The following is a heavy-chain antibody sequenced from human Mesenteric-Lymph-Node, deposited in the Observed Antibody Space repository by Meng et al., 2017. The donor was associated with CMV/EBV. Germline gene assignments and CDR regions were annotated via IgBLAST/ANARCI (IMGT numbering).Heavy chain of an antibody. Sequence: GESLKISCAASGFTFSTFWVNWVRQAPGKGLEWVANIKQDGSEKYYVDSVKGRFTISRDNAKDSLYLQMNSLRVEDSAVYYCARETPPSGTTRGKYYYYGMDVWGQGTTVTVSS. V-gene: IGHV3-7*01. CDR3: ARETPPSGTTRGKYYYYGMDV. CDR1: GFTFSTFW. J-gene: IGHJ6*02. D-gene: IGHD1-7*01. CDR2: IKQDGSEK.